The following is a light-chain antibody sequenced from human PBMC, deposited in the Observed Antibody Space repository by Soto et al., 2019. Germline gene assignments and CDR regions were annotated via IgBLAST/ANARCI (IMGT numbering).Light chain of an antibody. J-gene: IGLJ1*01. CDR1: SSNIGVNT. V-gene: IGLV1-44*01. CDR2: TND. Sequence: QPVLTQPPSASGTPGQRVTISCSGSSSNIGVNTVTWYQQLPRAAPELLIYTNDQRPSGVPDRFSASKSGTAASLAISGLQSEDEADYYCVAWDDSLNGYVFGPGTKLTVL. CDR3: VAWDDSLNGYV.